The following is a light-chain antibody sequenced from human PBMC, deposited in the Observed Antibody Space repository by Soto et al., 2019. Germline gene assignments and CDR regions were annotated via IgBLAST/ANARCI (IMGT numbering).Light chain of an antibody. V-gene: IGKV3-20*01. CDR1: QTVGSSD. CDR3: QHYGSSPPFT. Sequence: ELVLTQSPGSLSLSPGERATLSCRASQTVGSSDLAWYQQKPGQAPRLLIYGASSRATGIPDRFSASGSGTDFNLSISRLEPEDFAVYFCQHYGSSPPFTFGQGTKLEFK. J-gene: IGKJ2*01. CDR2: GAS.